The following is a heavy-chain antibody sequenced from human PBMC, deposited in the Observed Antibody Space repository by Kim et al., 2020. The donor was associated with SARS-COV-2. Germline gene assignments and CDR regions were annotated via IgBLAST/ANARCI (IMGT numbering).Heavy chain of an antibody. CDR2: ISGDGENT. J-gene: IGHJ4*02. CDR3: AKELGSSSSWVTFCFDS. V-gene: IGHV3-23*01. Sequence: GGSLRLSCAASGLSSSSYAMSWVRQAPGKGLQWVSGISGDGENTYYAHSVKGRFTISRDNSKNTLYLQMNSLRGEDTAVYYCAKELGSSSSWVTFCFDSWGQGTLVTVSS. CDR1: GLSSSSYA. D-gene: IGHD6-13*01.